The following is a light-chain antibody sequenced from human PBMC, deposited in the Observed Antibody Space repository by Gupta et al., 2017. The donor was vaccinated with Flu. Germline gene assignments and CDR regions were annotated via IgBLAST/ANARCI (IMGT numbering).Light chain of an antibody. CDR1: QSVGSS. J-gene: IGKJ3*01. Sequence: EIVMTQSPATLSVSPGERATLPCRASQSVGSSLAWYQKKPGQAPRLLIYAAFIRATGIAARFTGSGSGTEFTLTISSLQSEDFAVYYCQHYNSWPFTFGPGTKLDI. CDR2: AAF. V-gene: IGKV3-15*01. CDR3: QHYNSWPFT.